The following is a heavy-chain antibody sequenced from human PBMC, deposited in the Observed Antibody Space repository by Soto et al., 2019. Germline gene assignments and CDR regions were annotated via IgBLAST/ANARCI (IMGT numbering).Heavy chain of an antibody. CDR2: ISSSSSYI. Sequence: EVQLVESGGGLVKPGGSLRLSCAASGFTFSSYSMNWVRQAPGKGLEWVSSISSSSSYIYYADSVKGRFTISRDNAKNSLYLQMNSLRAEDTAVYYCARDGIAEARGFGAFDIWGQGTMVTVSS. J-gene: IGHJ3*02. CDR3: ARDGIAEARGFGAFDI. V-gene: IGHV3-21*01. D-gene: IGHD6-13*01. CDR1: GFTFSSYS.